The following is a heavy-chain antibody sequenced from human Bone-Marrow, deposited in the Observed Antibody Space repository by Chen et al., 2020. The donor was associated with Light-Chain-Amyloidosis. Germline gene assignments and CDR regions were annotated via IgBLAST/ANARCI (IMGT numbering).Heavy chain of an antibody. Sequence: QVQLQESGPGLVKPSQTLSLTCTVPAGSIRSDNYYWSWIRQPAGKGLEWIGHIYISRNTNYNPSLKSRVTISLDTSKNQFSLNLSSVTAADTAVYYCARSYSGYFDYWGQGTQVTVSS. CDR1: AGSIRSDNYY. J-gene: IGHJ4*02. V-gene: IGHV4-61*02. CDR2: IYISRNT. CDR3: ARSYSGYFDY. D-gene: IGHD5-12*01.